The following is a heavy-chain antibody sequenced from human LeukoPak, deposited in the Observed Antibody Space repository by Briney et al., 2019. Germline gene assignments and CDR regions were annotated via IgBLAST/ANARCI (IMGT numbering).Heavy chain of an antibody. D-gene: IGHD5-18*01. CDR1: GFTFSSYA. V-gene: IGHV3-30*04. Sequence: GGSLRLSCAASGFTFSSYAMHWVRQAPGKGLEWVAVISYDGSNKYYADSVKGRFTISRDNSKNTLYLQMTRLRAEDTAAYYCARVRGYSGSYFDYWGQGTLVTVSS. J-gene: IGHJ4*02. CDR3: ARVRGYSGSYFDY. CDR2: ISYDGSNK.